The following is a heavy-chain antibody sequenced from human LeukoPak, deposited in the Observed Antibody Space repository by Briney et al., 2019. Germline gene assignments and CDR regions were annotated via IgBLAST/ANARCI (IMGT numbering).Heavy chain of an antibody. CDR3: ARDLSVGSKPDLGFDY. Sequence: PGGSLRLSCAASGLTFSSYGMNWVRQAPGKGLEWVSSISSSSSYIYYADSVKGRFTISRDNAKNSLYLQMNSLRAEDTAVYYCARDLSVGSKPDLGFDYWGQGTLVTVSS. CDR1: GLTFSSYG. J-gene: IGHJ4*02. V-gene: IGHV3-21*01. CDR2: ISSSSSYI. D-gene: IGHD1-26*01.